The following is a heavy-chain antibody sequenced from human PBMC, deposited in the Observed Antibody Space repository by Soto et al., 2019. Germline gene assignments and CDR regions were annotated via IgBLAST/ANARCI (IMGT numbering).Heavy chain of an antibody. CDR1: GYTFTSYG. J-gene: IGHJ6*02. CDR2: ISAYNGNT. D-gene: IGHD6-13*01. V-gene: IGHV1-18*01. Sequence: ASVKVSCKASGYTFTSYGISWVRQAPGQGLEWMGWISAYNGNTNYAQKLQGRVTMTTGTSISTAYMELSRLRSDDTAVYYCARDQLSGKAAAGPFYYYYYGMDVWGQGTTVTVSS. CDR3: ARDQLSGKAAAGPFYYYYYGMDV.